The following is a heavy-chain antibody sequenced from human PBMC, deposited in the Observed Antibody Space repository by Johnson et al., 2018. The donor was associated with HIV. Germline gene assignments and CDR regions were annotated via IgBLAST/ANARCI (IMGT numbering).Heavy chain of an antibody. D-gene: IGHD6-13*01. Sequence: EVQLVESGGGLVQPGRSMRLSCAASGFTFDDYAMHWVRQATGKGLDWVSVIYSGGSTYYADSVKGRFTISRDNSKNTLYLQMNSLRAEDTAVYYCARSLIAAADAFDIWGQGTMVTVSS. CDR2: IYSGGST. V-gene: IGHV3-66*01. CDR3: ARSLIAAADAFDI. CDR1: GFTFDDYA. J-gene: IGHJ3*02.